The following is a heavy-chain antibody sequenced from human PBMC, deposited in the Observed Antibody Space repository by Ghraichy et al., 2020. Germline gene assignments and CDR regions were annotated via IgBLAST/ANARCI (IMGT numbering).Heavy chain of an antibody. CDR2: ISGYNGNT. CDR1: DYTFTSYG. J-gene: IGHJ2*01. CDR3: ARTRQAHWYFDL. V-gene: IGHV1-18*01. Sequence: ASVKVSFKASDYTFTSYGIAWVRQAPGQGLEWMGWISGYNGNTNYAQKFQVRVTMTIDISTTTAYVELRGLSSDDTAVYFCARTRQAHWYFDLWGRGTLVTVSS.